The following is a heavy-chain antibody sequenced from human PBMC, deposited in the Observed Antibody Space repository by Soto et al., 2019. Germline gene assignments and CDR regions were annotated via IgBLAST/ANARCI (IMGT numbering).Heavy chain of an antibody. CDR3: ARGGYSGYDPSGDAFDI. J-gene: IGHJ3*02. V-gene: IGHV4-30-2*01. CDR1: GGSISSGGYS. CDR2: IYHSGST. D-gene: IGHD5-12*01. Sequence: QLQLQESGSGLVKPSQTLSLTCAVSGGSISSGGYSWSWIRQPPGKGLEWIGYIYHSGSTYYNPSLKSRVTISVDRSKNQFSLKLSSVTAADTAVYYCARGGYSGYDPSGDAFDIWGQGTMVTVSS.